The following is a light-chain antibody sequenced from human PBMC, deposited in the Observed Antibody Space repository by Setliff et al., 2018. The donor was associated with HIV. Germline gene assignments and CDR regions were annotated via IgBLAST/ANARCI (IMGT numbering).Light chain of an antibody. CDR3: GTWDSSLSGLV. CDR2: ENY. CDR1: SSNIGNNY. Sequence: QSVLTQPPSVSAAPGQKVTISCSGSSSNIGNNYVSWYQQLPGTAPKLLIYENYKPLSGIPDRFSGSKSGTSATLGITGLQTGAEADYYCGTWDSSLSGLVFGGGTKVTVL. J-gene: IGLJ2*01. V-gene: IGLV1-51*02.